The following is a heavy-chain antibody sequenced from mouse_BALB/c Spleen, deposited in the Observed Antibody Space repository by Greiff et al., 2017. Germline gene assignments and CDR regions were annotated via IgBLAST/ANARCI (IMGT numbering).Heavy chain of an antibody. D-gene: IGHD4-1*02. CDR2: ISYSGST. Sequence: DVQLQESGPGLVKPSQSLSLTCTVTGYSITSDYAWNWIRQFPGNKLEWMGYISYSGSTSYNPSLKSRISITRDTSKNQFFLQLNSVTTEDTATYYCASSTGSYWYFDVWGAGTTVTVSS. J-gene: IGHJ1*01. CDR3: ASSTGSYWYFDV. V-gene: IGHV3-2*02. CDR1: GYSITSDYA.